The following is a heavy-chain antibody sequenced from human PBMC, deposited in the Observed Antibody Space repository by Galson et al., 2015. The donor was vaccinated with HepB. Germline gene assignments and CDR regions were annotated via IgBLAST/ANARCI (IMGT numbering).Heavy chain of an antibody. Sequence: SVKVSCKASGGTFSSYAISWVRQAPGQGLEWMGRIIPILGIANYAQKFQGRVTITADKSTSTAYMELSSLRSEDTAVYYCARGLNIDGIAVAGTPYSYYFDYWGQGTLVTVSS. J-gene: IGHJ4*02. V-gene: IGHV1-69*04. CDR3: ARGLNIDGIAVAGTPYSYYFDY. CDR1: GGTFSSYA. D-gene: IGHD6-19*01. CDR2: IIPILGIA.